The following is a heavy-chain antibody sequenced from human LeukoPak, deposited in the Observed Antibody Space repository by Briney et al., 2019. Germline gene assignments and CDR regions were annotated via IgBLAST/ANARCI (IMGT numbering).Heavy chain of an antibody. Sequence: GGSLRLSCAASGFTFSSNGMSWVRKAPGKGLERVSSISGSGDKTYYADSVKGRFTISRDNSKSTMYLQMNSLRAEDTAVYHCAKTNGYYDLWGQGTLVIVSS. V-gene: IGHV3-23*01. CDR1: GFTFSSNG. D-gene: IGHD3-22*01. J-gene: IGHJ4*02. CDR3: AKTNGYYDL. CDR2: ISGSGDKT.